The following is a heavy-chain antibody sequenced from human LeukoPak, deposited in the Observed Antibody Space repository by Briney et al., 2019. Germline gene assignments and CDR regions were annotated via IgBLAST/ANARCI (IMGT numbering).Heavy chain of an antibody. CDR1: GYTFTGYY. CDR3: ARDIAVAGTIDY. Sequence: GASVKVSCKASGYTFTGYYMHWVRQAPGQGLEWMGWINPNSGGTNYAQKFQGRVTMTRDTSISTAYMELSRQRSDDTAVYYCARDIAVAGTIDYWGQGTLVAVSS. CDR2: INPNSGGT. D-gene: IGHD6-19*01. J-gene: IGHJ4*02. V-gene: IGHV1-2*02.